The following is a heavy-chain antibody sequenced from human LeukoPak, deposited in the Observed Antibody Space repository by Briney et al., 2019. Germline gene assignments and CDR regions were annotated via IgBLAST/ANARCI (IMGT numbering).Heavy chain of an antibody. CDR3: ARGGSYFSRRVLNY. V-gene: IGHV3-48*03. J-gene: IGHJ4*02. Sequence: GGSLRLPCAASGFTFSSHEMNWVRQAPGKGLEWVSYISSSGSTIYYADSEKGRFTISRDNAKNSLYLQMNSLRAEDTAVYYCARGGSYFSRRVLNYWGQGTLVTVSS. CDR2: ISSSGSTI. CDR1: GFTFSSHE. D-gene: IGHD1-26*01.